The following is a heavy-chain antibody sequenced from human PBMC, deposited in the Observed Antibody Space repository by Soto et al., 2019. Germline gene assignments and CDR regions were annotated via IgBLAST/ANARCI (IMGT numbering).Heavy chain of an antibody. CDR1: GFTFDDYG. J-gene: IGHJ4*02. D-gene: IGHD1-26*01. V-gene: IGHV3-20*04. CDR2: VNWNGDST. Sequence: EVQLVESGGGVLRPGGSLRLSCAASGFTFDDYGMSWARQAPGKGLEWVSGVNWNGDSTGYADSVKGRFTISRDNAKNSLYLQMNSLRAEDTAFYYCVRGASLNFDYWGQGTLVTVSS. CDR3: VRGASLNFDY.